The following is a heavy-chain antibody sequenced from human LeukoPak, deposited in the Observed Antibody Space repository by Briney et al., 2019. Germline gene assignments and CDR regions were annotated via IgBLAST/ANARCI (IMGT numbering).Heavy chain of an antibody. Sequence: GGSLRPSCAASGFTVSSNYMSWVRQAPGKGLEWVSVIYSGGSTYYADSVKGRFTISRDNSKNTLYLQMNSLRAEDTAVYYCAGESDFWSGYSLRSYYYGMDVWGQGTTVTVSS. CDR3: AGESDFWSGYSLRSYYYGMDV. CDR1: GFTVSSNY. V-gene: IGHV3-66*01. CDR2: IYSGGST. D-gene: IGHD3-3*01. J-gene: IGHJ6*02.